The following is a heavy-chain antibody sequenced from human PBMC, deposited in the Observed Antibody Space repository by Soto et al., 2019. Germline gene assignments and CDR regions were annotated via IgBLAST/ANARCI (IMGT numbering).Heavy chain of an antibody. Sequence: QVQLVQSGAEVKKPGASVKVSCKASGYTFTGYYMHWVRQAPGQGLEWLGWINPNRGGTNDARKFQGWVTMTRDTSISTDYMELSRLRSDDTAVYYCARTDYGDPPFDYWGQGTLVTVSS. CDR1: GYTFTGYY. CDR3: ARTDYGDPPFDY. J-gene: IGHJ4*02. V-gene: IGHV1-2*04. D-gene: IGHD4-17*01. CDR2: INPNRGGT.